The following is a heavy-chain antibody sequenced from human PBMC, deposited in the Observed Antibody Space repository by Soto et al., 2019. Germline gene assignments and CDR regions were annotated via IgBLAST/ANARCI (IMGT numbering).Heavy chain of an antibody. J-gene: IGHJ4*02. V-gene: IGHV1-3*01. CDR1: GYTFTSYA. CDR3: ARFVPYGSGYPFDY. CDR2: INAGNGNT. D-gene: IGHD3-10*01. Sequence: QVQLVQSGAEVKKPGSSVKVSCKASGYTFTSYAMHWVRQAPGQRLEWMGWINAGNGNTKYSQKFQGRVTITRDTSASTAYMELSSLRSEDTAVYYCARFVPYGSGYPFDYWGQGTLVTVSS.